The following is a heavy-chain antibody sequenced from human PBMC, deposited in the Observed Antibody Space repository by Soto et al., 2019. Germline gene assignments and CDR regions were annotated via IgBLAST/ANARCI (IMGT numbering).Heavy chain of an antibody. D-gene: IGHD1-1*01. J-gene: IGHJ5*02. V-gene: IGHV5-51*01. CDR1: GYSFTNYW. Sequence: GESLKISCKGSGYSFTNYWIGWVRQMPGKGLEWMGTIYLGDSDTRYSPSFQGGVTISADKSISAAYLQWGSLKASDTAMYYCARANVWNACLFAINSFDPWGQGTLVTVSS. CDR3: ARANVWNACLFAINSFDP. CDR2: IYLGDSDT.